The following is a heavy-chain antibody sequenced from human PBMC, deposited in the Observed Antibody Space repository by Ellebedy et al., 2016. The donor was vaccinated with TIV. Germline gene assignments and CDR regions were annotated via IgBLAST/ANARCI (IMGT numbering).Heavy chain of an antibody. V-gene: IGHV3-23*01. CDR3: AKGGIGEAGLGD. D-gene: IGHD6-19*01. J-gene: IGHJ4*02. CDR2: IGTTSLT. Sequence: GESLKISCAASGFTFSSYAMTWVRQASGKGLEWASSIGTTSLTFYADSVKGRFTISRDNSKNTLYLQMESLRAEDTAVYHCAKGGIGEAGLGDWGQGTLVTVSS. CDR1: GFTFSSYA.